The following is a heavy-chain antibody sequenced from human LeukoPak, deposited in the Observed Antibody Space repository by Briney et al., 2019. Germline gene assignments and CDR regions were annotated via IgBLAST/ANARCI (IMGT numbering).Heavy chain of an antibody. J-gene: IGHJ4*02. Sequence: GRSLRLSCAASGFTFDDYAMHWVRQAPGKGLGWVSGISWNSGSIGYADSVKGRFTISRDNAKNSLYLQMNSLRAEDTALYYCAKGTYTLYGPFDYWGQGTLVTVSS. CDR2: ISWNSGSI. D-gene: IGHD2-8*01. CDR3: AKGTYTLYGPFDY. CDR1: GFTFDDYA. V-gene: IGHV3-9*01.